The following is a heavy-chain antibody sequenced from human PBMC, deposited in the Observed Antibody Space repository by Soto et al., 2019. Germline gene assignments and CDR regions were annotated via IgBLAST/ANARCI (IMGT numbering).Heavy chain of an antibody. V-gene: IGHV5-10-1*01. CDR3: ARHLMSMIGTNPAFEI. J-gene: IGHJ3*02. CDR2: IDPSYSYT. Sequence: FTKYCITLVRHMPGKVREWMVRIDPSYSYTDYSPSFQRHVTMSTYKSITTAYLQWNSLRASDNAIYYCARHLMSMIGTNPAFEIWGKGKKANVS. D-gene: IGHD3-22*01. CDR1: FTKYC.